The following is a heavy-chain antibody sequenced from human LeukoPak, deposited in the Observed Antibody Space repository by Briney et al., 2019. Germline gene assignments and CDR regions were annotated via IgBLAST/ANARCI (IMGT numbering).Heavy chain of an antibody. J-gene: IGHJ5*02. D-gene: IGHD2/OR15-2a*01. V-gene: IGHV1-2*06. Sequence: ASVKVSCKASGYIFTDYYMHWVRQAPGQELGWMGRINPNSGGTNYAQKFQGRVTMARDTSISTAYMGLTRLTSDDTAVYYCARESFLAWFDPWGPGTLVTVSS. CDR3: ARESFLAWFDP. CDR2: INPNSGGT. CDR1: GYIFTDYY.